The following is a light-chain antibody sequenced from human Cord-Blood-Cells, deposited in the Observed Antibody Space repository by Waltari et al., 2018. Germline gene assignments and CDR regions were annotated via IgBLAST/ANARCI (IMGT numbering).Light chain of an antibody. V-gene: IGLV2-11*01. J-gene: IGLJ2*01. CDR1: RSEFGGYNY. Sequence: QSALTQPRSVSGSPGQSVTISCTGTRSEFGGYNYVSWYQQHPGKAPKLMIYDVSKRPSGVPDRFSGSKSGNTASLTISGLQAEDEADYYCCSYAGSYTFVVFGGGTKLTVL. CDR3: CSYAGSYTFVV. CDR2: DVS.